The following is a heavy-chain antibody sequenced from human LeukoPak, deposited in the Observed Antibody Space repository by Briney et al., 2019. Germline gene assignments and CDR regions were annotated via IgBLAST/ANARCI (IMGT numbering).Heavy chain of an antibody. Sequence: GGSLRLSCAASGFSFNNYGMLWVRQAPGRGGVGVAMIPYDGSSEKYADFVKGRFTISRDNSKNTLYLQMNSLRDEDTALYYCAKPRVSIGSHFDYWGQGTLVTVSS. J-gene: IGHJ4*02. CDR3: AKPRVSIGSHFDY. CDR1: GFSFNNYG. CDR2: IPYDGSSE. D-gene: IGHD2-15*01. V-gene: IGHV3-30*18.